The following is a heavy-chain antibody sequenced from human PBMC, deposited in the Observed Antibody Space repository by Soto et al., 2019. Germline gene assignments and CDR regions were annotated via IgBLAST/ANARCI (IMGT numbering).Heavy chain of an antibody. CDR1: GYTFTSYD. J-gene: IGHJ6*02. V-gene: IGHV1-8*01. Sequence: GASVKVSCKASGYTFTSYDINWVRQATGQGLEWMGWMNPNSGNTGYAQKFQGRVTMTRNTSISTAYMELSSLRSEDTAVYYCARGSGAAAFFYYYYYGMDVWGQGTTVTVSS. CDR2: MNPNSGNT. D-gene: IGHD6-13*01. CDR3: ARGSGAAAFFYYYYYGMDV.